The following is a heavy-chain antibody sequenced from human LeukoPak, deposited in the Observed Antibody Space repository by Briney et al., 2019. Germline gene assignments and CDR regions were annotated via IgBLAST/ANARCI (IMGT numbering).Heavy chain of an antibody. J-gene: IGHJ3*02. CDR3: ARIVSSSWYGLRPDAFDI. CDR2: IREDGSEK. CDR1: GFTISGFF. D-gene: IGHD6-13*01. Sequence: GGSLRLSCAASGFTISGFFMTWVRQAPGKGLEWVANIREDGSEKYYVDSVRGRFTISRDNAKNSLYLQMNSLRAEDTAVYYCARIVSSSWYGLRPDAFDIWGQGTMVTVSS. V-gene: IGHV3-7*01.